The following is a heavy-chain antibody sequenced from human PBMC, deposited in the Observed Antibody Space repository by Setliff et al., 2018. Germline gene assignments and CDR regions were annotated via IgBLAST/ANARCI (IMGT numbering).Heavy chain of an antibody. CDR1: DYLLTSYG. CDR3: ALSSLSLCSGGNCPNVFDV. V-gene: IGHV1-18*01. CDR2: VSPYNGHT. J-gene: IGHJ3*01. D-gene: IGHD2-15*01. Sequence: ASVKVSCKTSDYLLTSYGLTWVRQAPGQGLEWLGWVSPYNGHTSYGQKLQGRVTMTTDTSTKTAHMELRSLTSGDTAVYFCALSSLSLCSGGNCPNVFDVWGQGTLVTVSS.